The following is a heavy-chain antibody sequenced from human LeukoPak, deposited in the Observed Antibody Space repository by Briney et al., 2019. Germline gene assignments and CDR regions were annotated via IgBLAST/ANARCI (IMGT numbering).Heavy chain of an antibody. CDR2: ISSSSYM. D-gene: IGHD3-22*01. CDR3: ARDVGSGSSGCYYHYFDD. V-gene: IGHV3-21*01. J-gene: IGHJ4*02. CDR1: GFTLSSYN. Sequence: GGSLRLSCAASGFTLSSYNMNWVRQAPGKGLEWVSSISSSSYMYYAESVKGRFTISRDNAKNSLYLQMNSLRVEDTAVYYCARDVGSGSSGCYYHYFDDWGQGTLVTVSS.